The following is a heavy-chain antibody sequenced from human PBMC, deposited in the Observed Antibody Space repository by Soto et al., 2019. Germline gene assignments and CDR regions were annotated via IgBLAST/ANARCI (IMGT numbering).Heavy chain of an antibody. CDR3: ARVDCSGNNCRPYAYYPMDV. D-gene: IGHD2-8*02. Sequence: SLRLSCAASGFTFHTYGMNWVRQAPGKGLEWVAIIWYDGSIKYYADSMKGRFTISRDNSKNTMYLQMNSLRAEDTAVYYCARVDCSGNNCRPYAYYPMDVWGPETTVTVSS. V-gene: IGHV3-33*01. J-gene: IGHJ6*02. CDR2: IWYDGSIK. CDR1: GFTFHTYG.